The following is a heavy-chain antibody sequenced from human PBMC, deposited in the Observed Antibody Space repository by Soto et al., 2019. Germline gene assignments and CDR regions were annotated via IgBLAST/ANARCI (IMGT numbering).Heavy chain of an antibody. CDR1: SGSISGRDW. J-gene: IGHJ5*01. V-gene: IGHV4-4*02. Sequence: QQQESGPGLVKPSGTLSLTCAMSSGSISGRDWWSWVRQSPGKGLEWLGEIYDSETTNYNPSLRSRVSMSVDDSKKQFSLTLRSMTAADTAVYYCARVMIRGFPPRWFDSWGQGVPVIVSS. CDR3: ARVMIRGFPPRWFDS. CDR2: IYDSETT. D-gene: IGHD3-10*01.